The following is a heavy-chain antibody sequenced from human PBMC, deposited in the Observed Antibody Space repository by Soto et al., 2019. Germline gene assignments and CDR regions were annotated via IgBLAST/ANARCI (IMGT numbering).Heavy chain of an antibody. CDR3: ARGRRYFDWFLSFDY. CDR2: INHSGST. J-gene: IGHJ4*02. D-gene: IGHD3-9*01. V-gene: IGHV4-34*01. Sequence: QVQLQQWGAGLLKPSETLSLTCAVYGGSFSGYYWSWIRPPPGKGLEWIGEINHSGSTNSNPSLKSRFTISVDTSKIQVSLKRSSVTAADTAVYYCARGRRYFDWFLSFDYWGQGTLVTVAS. CDR1: GGSFSGYY.